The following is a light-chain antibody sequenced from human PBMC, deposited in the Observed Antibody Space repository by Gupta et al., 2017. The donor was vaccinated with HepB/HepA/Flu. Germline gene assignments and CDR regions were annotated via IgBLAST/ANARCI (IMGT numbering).Light chain of an antibody. CDR3: QQYDSIPIT. J-gene: IGKJ5*01. CDR2: WAS. Sequence: DIVMTQSPDSLAVSLGERATINCKSSQSVLYNSNNKNYLAWYQQKPGQPPKLLIYWASTRESGVPDRFSGSGSGTDFTLTISSLQAEDVAVYYCQQYDSIPITFGQGTRLEIK. V-gene: IGKV4-1*01. CDR1: QSVLYNSNNKNY.